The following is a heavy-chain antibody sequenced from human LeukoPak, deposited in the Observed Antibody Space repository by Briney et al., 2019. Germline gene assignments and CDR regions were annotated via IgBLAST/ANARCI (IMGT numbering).Heavy chain of an antibody. Sequence: PGGSLRLSCAASGFTLSNHWMIWVRQAPGKGLECVANIKQDGIEKYYLDSVKGRFTISRDNAKNTLYLQMNSLRAEDTAVYYCARARSITMVRGVIGYWGQGTLVTVSS. J-gene: IGHJ4*02. D-gene: IGHD3-10*01. CDR2: IKQDGIEK. CDR3: ARARSITMVRGVIGY. V-gene: IGHV3-7*01. CDR1: GFTLSNHW.